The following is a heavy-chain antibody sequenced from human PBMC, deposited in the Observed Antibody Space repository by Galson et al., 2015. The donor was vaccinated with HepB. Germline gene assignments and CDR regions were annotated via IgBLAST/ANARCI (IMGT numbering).Heavy chain of an antibody. CDR1: GLTFSNYW. CDR2: INGDGSIT. Sequence: SLRLSCAASGLTFSNYWMHWVRQVPGKGLVWVSAINGDGSITAYADSVKGRFTISRDNAKNTLYLQMDSLRAEDTAVYYCGSQVSVGYWGQGTLVTVSA. J-gene: IGHJ4*02. V-gene: IGHV3-74*01. CDR3: GSQVSVGY. D-gene: IGHD5/OR15-5a*01.